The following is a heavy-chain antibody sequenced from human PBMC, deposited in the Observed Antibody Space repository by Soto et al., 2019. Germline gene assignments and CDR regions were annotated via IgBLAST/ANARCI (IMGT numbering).Heavy chain of an antibody. V-gene: IGHV1-69*13. CDR2: IIPIFGTA. CDR3: ASPLRDSSGYYGSGAFDI. J-gene: IGHJ3*02. CDR1: GGTFSSYA. Sequence: SVKVSYKASGGTFSSYAISWVRQAPGQGLEWMGGIIPIFGTANYAQKFQGRVTITADESTSTAYMELSSLRSEDTAVYYCASPLRDSSGYYGSGAFDIWGQGTMVTVSS. D-gene: IGHD3-22*01.